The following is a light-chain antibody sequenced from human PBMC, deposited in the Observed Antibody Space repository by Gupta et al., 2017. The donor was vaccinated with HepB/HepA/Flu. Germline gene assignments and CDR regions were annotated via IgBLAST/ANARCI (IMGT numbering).Light chain of an antibody. V-gene: IGLV2-14*01. CDR3: SSYTSSSTLV. CDR1: SSDVGGYNY. CDR2: DVS. J-gene: IGLJ2*01. Sequence: QSALTQPASVSGSPGQSISISCTGTSSDVGGYNYVSWYQQHPGKAPELMIYDVSNRPSGFSNRFSCSKSGNTASLTISGLHAEDEAYYYCSSYTSSSTLVFLGGTKLTVL.